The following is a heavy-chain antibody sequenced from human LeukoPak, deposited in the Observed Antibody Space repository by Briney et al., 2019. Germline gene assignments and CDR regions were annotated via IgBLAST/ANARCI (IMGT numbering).Heavy chain of an antibody. V-gene: IGHV3-33*01. CDR3: ARDRVAARQWGYYYYMDV. D-gene: IGHD6-6*01. J-gene: IGHJ6*03. CDR2: IWSVGNNR. CDR1: GFTFNSYG. Sequence: PGGSLRLSCETSGFTFNSYGMHWVRQAPGKGLEWVAVIWSVGNNRYYADSVKGRFTISRDNAKNSLYLQMNSLRAEDTAVYYCARDRVAARQWGYYYYMDVWGKGTTVTVSS.